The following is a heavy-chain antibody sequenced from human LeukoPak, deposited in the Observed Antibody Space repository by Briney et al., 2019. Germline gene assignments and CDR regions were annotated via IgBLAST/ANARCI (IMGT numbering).Heavy chain of an antibody. CDR1: GFTFSDYY. CDR2: ISSSGSTI. CDR3: ARDRPGIAAATPDY. Sequence: GGSLRLSCAASGFTFSDYYMSWIRQAPGKGLEWVSYISSSGSTIYYADSVKGRFTIPRDNAKNSLYLQMNSLRAEDTAVYYCARDRPGIAAATPDYWGQGTLVTVSS. D-gene: IGHD6-13*01. V-gene: IGHV3-11*01. J-gene: IGHJ4*02.